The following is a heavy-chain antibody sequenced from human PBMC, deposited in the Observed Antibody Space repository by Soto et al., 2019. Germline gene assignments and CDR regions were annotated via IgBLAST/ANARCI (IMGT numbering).Heavy chain of an antibody. CDR3: ARSTNEVTRREVFDI. D-gene: IGHD1-1*01. J-gene: IGHJ3*02. CDR2: IDPSVGST. V-gene: IGHV1-46*01. CDR1: GYTFTRYY. Sequence: GASVKVSCKASGYTFTRYYMHWVRQAPGQGLEWMGVIDPSVGSTIYAQNFQGRVTMTRDTSTGTVYVELSSLRSEDTAVYYCARSTNEVTRREVFDIWGQGTMVIVSS.